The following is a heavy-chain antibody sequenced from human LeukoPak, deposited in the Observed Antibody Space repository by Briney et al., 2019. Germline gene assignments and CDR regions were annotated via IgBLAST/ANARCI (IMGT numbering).Heavy chain of an antibody. CDR2: IYSGGST. D-gene: IGHD3-22*01. Sequence: GGSLRLSCAASGLTVSSNYMSWVRQAPGKGLEWVSVIYSGGSTYYADSVKGRFTISRDNSKNTLYLQMNSLRAEDTAVYYCASTLAGYYYDSSGYPLDVWGKGTTVTISS. CDR1: GLTVSSNY. CDR3: ASTLAGYYYDSSGYPLDV. V-gene: IGHV3-53*01. J-gene: IGHJ6*04.